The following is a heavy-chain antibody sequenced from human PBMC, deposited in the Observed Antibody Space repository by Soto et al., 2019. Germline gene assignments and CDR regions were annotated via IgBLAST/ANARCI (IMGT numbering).Heavy chain of an antibody. D-gene: IGHD5-18*01. CDR1: GFTFSSYG. CDR2: IWYDGSNK. V-gene: IGHV3-33*01. CDR3: ARDMSGYSYGFDY. Sequence: SLRLSCAASGFTFSSYGMHWVRQAPGKGLEWVAVIWYDGSNKYYADSVKGRFTISRDNSKNTLYLQMNSLRAEDTAVYYCARDMSGYSYGFDYWGQGTLVTVSS. J-gene: IGHJ4*02.